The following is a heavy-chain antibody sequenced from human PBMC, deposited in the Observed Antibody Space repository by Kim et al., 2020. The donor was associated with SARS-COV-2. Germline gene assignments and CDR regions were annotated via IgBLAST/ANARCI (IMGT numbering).Heavy chain of an antibody. CDR3: ARDGKGIAARPWYYYYGMDV. CDR1: GYTFTSYG. CDR2: ISAYNGNT. Sequence: ASVKVSCKASGYTFTSYGISWVRQAPGQGLEWMGWISAYNGNTNYAQKLQGRVTMTTDTSTSTAYMELRSLRSDDTAVYYCARDGKGIAARPWYYYYGMDVWGQGTTVTVSS. J-gene: IGHJ6*02. D-gene: IGHD6-6*01. V-gene: IGHV1-18*01.